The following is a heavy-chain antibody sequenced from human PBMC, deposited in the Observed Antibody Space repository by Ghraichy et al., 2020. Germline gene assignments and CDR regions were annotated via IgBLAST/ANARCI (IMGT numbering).Heavy chain of an antibody. J-gene: IGHJ4*02. CDR1: GFTFSNYA. V-gene: IGHV3-23*01. CDR2: FSGSTDYT. Sequence: GSLRLSCAASGFTFSNYAMSWVRQAPGKGLEWVSAFSGSTDYTYYADSVKGRFTVTRDNSKNTLYLQMNSLRDEDTALYYCAKSGRYCSNGVCSPLDYWGQGTLVTVSS. D-gene: IGHD2-8*01. CDR3: AKSGRYCSNGVCSPLDY.